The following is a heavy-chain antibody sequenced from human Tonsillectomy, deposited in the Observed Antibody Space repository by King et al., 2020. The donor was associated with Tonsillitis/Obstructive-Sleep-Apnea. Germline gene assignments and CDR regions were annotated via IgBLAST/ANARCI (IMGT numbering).Heavy chain of an antibody. Sequence: QLQESGPGLVKPSETLSLKCTVSGGSISSVSYYWGWIRQPPGKGLEWIGSIYYTGSSYYNPSLKSRVTMSVDTSQSQFSLKLRSVTAADTAVYYCARGRSWYYNWSDPWGQGTLVTVSA. D-gene: IGHD6-13*01. J-gene: IGHJ5*02. CDR3: ARGRSWYYNWSDP. CDR2: IYYTGSS. V-gene: IGHV4-39*01. CDR1: GGSISSVSYY.